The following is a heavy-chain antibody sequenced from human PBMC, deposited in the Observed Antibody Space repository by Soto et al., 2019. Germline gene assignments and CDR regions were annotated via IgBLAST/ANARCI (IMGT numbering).Heavy chain of an antibody. CDR3: ARRHCSSTSCRDAFDI. J-gene: IGHJ3*02. CDR2: ISSSSSTI. D-gene: IGHD2-2*01. Sequence: GGSLRLSCAASGFTFSRYSINWVRQAPGKGLEWVSYISSSSSTIYYADSVKGRFTISRDNAKNSLYLQMNSLRAEDTAVYYCARRHCSSTSCRDAFDIWGQGTMVTVSS. CDR1: GFTFSRYS. V-gene: IGHV3-48*01.